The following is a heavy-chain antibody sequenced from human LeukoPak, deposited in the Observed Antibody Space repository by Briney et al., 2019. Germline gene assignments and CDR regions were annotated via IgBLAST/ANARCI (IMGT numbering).Heavy chain of an antibody. CDR2: INHSGST. J-gene: IGHJ4*02. D-gene: IGHD3-3*01. V-gene: IGHV4-34*01. Sequence: SETLSLTCAVYGGSSSGYYWSWIRQPPGKGLEWIGEINHSGSTNYNPSLKSRVTISVDTSKNQFSLKLSSVTAADTAVYYCASNGDDFWSGYSDYWGQGTLVTVSS. CDR3: ASNGDDFWSGYSDY. CDR1: GGSSSGYY.